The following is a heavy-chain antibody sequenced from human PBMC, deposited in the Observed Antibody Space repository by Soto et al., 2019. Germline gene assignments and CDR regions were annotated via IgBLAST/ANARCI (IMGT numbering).Heavy chain of an antibody. V-gene: IGHV3-23*01. D-gene: IGHD4-17*01. J-gene: IGHJ4*02. CDR2: ISGSGGST. CDR1: GFTFSSYA. Sequence: GGSLRLSCAASGFTFSSYAMSWVRQAPGKGLEWVSAISGSGGSTYYADSVKGRFTISRDNSKNTLYLQMNSLRAEDTAVYYCAKDWRAVYGDYVGLAQPSDYWGQGTLVTVSS. CDR3: AKDWRAVYGDYVGLAQPSDY.